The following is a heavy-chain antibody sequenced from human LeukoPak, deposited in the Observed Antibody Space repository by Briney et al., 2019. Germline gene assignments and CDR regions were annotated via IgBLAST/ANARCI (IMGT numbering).Heavy chain of an antibody. CDR1: GYTLTELS. D-gene: IGHD3-22*01. CDR3: ATVAASGYPTYYFDY. CDR2: FDPEDGET. Sequence: ASVKVSCKVSGYTLTELSMHWVRQAPGKGLGWMGGFDPEDGETIYAQKFQGRVTMTEDTSTDTAYMELSSLRSEDTAVYYCATVAASGYPTYYFDYWGQGTLVTVSS. J-gene: IGHJ4*02. V-gene: IGHV1-24*01.